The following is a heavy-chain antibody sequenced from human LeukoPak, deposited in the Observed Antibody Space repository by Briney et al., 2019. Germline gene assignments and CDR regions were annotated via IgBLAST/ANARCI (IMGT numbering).Heavy chain of an antibody. V-gene: IGHV3-23*01. J-gene: IGHJ4*02. D-gene: IGHD3-22*01. CDR1: GFTFRDYA. CDR2: VSGIGATT. Sequence: PGGSLRLSCAASGFTFRDYAMSWVRQAPGKGLEGVSVVSGIGATTHYADSVKGRFTISRDNSKNTVYLQMNSLRAEDTAVYYCATDYFDRSGDYTVDFWGQGTLVTVSS. CDR3: ATDYFDRSGDYTVDF.